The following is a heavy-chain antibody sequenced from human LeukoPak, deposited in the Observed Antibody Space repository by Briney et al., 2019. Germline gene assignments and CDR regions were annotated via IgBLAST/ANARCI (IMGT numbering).Heavy chain of an antibody. D-gene: IGHD1-1*01. CDR3: ARVGDWNDLVY. V-gene: IGHV4-59*01. J-gene: IGHJ4*02. CDR2: IYYSGST. CDR1: GGSINSYY. Sequence: SETLSLTCTVSGGSINSYYWSWIRQPPGKGLEWIGYIYYSGSTNYNPSLKSRVTILVDTSNNQFSLKLSSVTAADTAVYYCARVGDWNDLVYWGQGTLVTVSS.